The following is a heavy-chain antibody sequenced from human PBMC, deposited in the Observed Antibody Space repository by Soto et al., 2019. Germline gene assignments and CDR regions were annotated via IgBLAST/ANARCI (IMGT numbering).Heavy chain of an antibody. CDR3: ARDSSSSGWHGAHDY. J-gene: IGHJ4*02. V-gene: IGHV4-59*01. CDR1: GGSIISYY. Sequence: PSETLSLTCTVSGGSIISYYWSWIRQPPGKGLEWIGYIYYSGSTNYNPSLKGRVTISVDTSKNQFSLKLSSVPAADTAVYYCARDSSSSGWHGAHDYWGQGTLVTGSS. CDR2: IYYSGST. D-gene: IGHD6-19*01.